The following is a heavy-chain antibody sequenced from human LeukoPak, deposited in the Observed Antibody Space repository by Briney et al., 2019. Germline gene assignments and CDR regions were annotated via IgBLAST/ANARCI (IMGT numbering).Heavy chain of an antibody. J-gene: IGHJ4*02. V-gene: IGHV4-59*12. D-gene: IGHD3-10*01. CDR1: GGSISSYY. CDR2: IYYSGST. Sequence: KPSETLSLTCTVSGGSISSYYWSWIRQPPGKGLEWIGYIYYSGSTNYNPSLKSRVTISVDTSKNQFSLKLSSVTAADTAVYYCVGAYYYGSGSYLFDYWGQGTLVTVSS. CDR3: VGAYYYGSGSYLFDY.